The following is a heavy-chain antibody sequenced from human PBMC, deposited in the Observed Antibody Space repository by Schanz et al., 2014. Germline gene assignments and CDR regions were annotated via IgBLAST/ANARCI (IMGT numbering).Heavy chain of an antibody. CDR1: GFGFDDYA. CDR2: IKSKIDGGTT. Sequence: EVQLVESGGGVVRPGGSLRLSCAASGFGFDDYAMSWVRQAPGKGLEWIGRIKSKIDGGTTDYAAPVKGRFTISRDDSKNTLYLQMNSLKTEDTAVYYCTTDLTAVDYDAIGLWGQGTMVTVSS. V-gene: IGHV3-15*01. D-gene: IGHD4-17*01. CDR3: TTDLTAVDYDAIGL. J-gene: IGHJ3*01.